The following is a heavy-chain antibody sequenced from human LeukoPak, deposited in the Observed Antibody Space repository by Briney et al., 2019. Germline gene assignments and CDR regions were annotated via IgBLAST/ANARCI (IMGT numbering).Heavy chain of an antibody. D-gene: IGHD2-15*01. V-gene: IGHV4-34*01. CDR3: ARGPCRGGSCLPFGY. Sequence: PSETLSLTCAVYGGSFSGYYWSWIRQPPGKGLEWIGEINHSGSTNYNPSLKSRVTISVDTSKNQFSLKLSSVTAADTAVYYCARGPCRGGSCLPFGYWGQGTLVTVSS. J-gene: IGHJ4*02. CDR1: GGSFSGYY. CDR2: INHSGST.